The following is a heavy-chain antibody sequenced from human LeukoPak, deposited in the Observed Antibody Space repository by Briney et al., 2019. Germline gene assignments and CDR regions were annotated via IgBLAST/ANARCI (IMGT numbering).Heavy chain of an antibody. V-gene: IGHV4-31*03. J-gene: IGHJ4*02. D-gene: IGHD3-3*01. CDR1: GGSISSGGYY. CDR2: IYYSGST. CDR3: ARAYDFWSGYMPY. Sequence: PSETLSLTCTVSGGSISSGGYYWSWIRQHPGKGLEWIGYIYYSGSTYHNPSLKSRVTISVDTSKNQFSLKLSSVTAADTAVYYCARAYDFWSGYMPYWGQGTLVTVSS.